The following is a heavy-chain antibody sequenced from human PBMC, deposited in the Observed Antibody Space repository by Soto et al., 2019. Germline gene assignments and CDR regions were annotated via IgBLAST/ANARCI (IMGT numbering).Heavy chain of an antibody. CDR3: VRGWIPGQHVGYLQS. CDR2: ISSDGRDT. Sequence: EVQLVESGGGLVQPGGSLRLSCAASGFTFSRYWMHWVRQAPGKGVVWVSRISSDGRDTIYADFVKGRFTISRDNAENMLQPPMNSLAARDSANYYCVRGWIPGQHVGYLQSWGRGTQVSVSA. CDR1: GFTFSRYW. V-gene: IGHV3-74*01. D-gene: IGHD1-26*01. J-gene: IGHJ5*02.